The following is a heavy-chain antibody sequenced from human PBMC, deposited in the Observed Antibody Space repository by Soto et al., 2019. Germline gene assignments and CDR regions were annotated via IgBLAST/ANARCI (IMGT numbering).Heavy chain of an antibody. J-gene: IGHJ6*02. D-gene: IGHD1-1*01. CDR3: ARAGGSTQYYYYGMDV. CDR1: GYTFTGYY. CDR2: INPNSGGT. V-gene: IGHV1-2*04. Sequence: ASVKVSCKASGYTFTGYYMHWVRQAPGQGLEWMGWINPNSGGTNYAQKLQGWVTMTRDTSISTAYMELSRLRSDDTAVYYCARAGGSTQYYYYGMDVWGQGTTVTVSS.